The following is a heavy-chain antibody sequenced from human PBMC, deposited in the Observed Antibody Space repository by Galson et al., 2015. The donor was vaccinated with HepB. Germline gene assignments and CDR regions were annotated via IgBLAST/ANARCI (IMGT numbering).Heavy chain of an antibody. CDR3: ASERVVVPGAASDDY. J-gene: IGHJ4*02. D-gene: IGHD2-2*01. Sequence: SLRLSCAASGFTFRTYSMNWVRQAPGKGLEWVSSISSSSSTYIYYADSVKGRFTISRDNAKNSLYLEMNSLRVEDTAVYYCASERVVVPGAASDDYWGQGTLVTVSS. V-gene: IGHV3-21*06. CDR2: ISSSSSTYI. CDR1: GFTFRTYS.